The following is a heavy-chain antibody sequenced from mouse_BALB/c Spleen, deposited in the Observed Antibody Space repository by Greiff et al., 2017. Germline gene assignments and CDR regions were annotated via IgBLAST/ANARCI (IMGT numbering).Heavy chain of an antibody. Sequence: VQLQQSGAELVRPGASVKLSCKASGYTFTSYWINWVKQRPGQGLEWIGNIYPSDSYTNYNQKFKDKATLTVDKSSSTAYMQLSSPTSEDSAVYYCTRWLGGDYYAMDYWGQGTSVTVSS. CDR1: GYTFTSYW. CDR3: TRWLGGDYYAMDY. V-gene: IGHV1-69*02. CDR2: IYPSDSYT. D-gene: IGHD2-2*01. J-gene: IGHJ4*01.